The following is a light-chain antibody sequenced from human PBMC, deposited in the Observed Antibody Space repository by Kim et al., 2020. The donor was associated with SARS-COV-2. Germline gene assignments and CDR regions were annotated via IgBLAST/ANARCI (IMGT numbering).Light chain of an antibody. J-gene: IGLJ3*02. Sequence: PVKTARIAGGGNNMDSKSVQWDQKKPGRSPVLVIYYDSDRRSGIPGRFSGSNSGNTATLTIGRVGAGDEADYYCQVWNSSSGHQVFGGGTQLTVL. V-gene: IGLV3-21*04. CDR3: QVWNSSSGHQV. CDR1: NMDSKS. CDR2: YDS.